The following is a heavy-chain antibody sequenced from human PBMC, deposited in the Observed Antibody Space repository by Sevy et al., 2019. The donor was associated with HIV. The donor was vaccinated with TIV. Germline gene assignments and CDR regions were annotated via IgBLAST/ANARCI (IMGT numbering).Heavy chain of an antibody. Sequence: SETLSLTCTVSGGSISSYYWSWIRQPPGKGLEWIGYIYYSGSTNYNPSLKSRVTISVDTSKNQFSLKLSSVTAADTAVYYCARAFDGDYDFWSGLRPGVNWFDPWGQGTLVTVSS. CDR3: ARAFDGDYDFWSGLRPGVNWFDP. V-gene: IGHV4-59*01. CDR1: GGSISSYY. J-gene: IGHJ5*02. D-gene: IGHD3-3*01. CDR2: IYYSGST.